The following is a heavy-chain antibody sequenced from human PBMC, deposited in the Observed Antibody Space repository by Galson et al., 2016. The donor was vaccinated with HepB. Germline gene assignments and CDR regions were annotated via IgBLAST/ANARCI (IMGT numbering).Heavy chain of an antibody. V-gene: IGHV1-46*01. CDR1: GYRFTTFY. Sequence: SVKVSCKASGYRFTTFYVHWVRQAPGQGLEWIGRIMPEDGYTIYAQKFQGRVTITRDTSTSTVYIDLRSLMSADTGVYYCARDGHKWDFDYWGQGSLVTVSS. CDR2: IMPEDGYT. D-gene: IGHD1-26*01. J-gene: IGHJ4*02. CDR3: ARDGHKWDFDY.